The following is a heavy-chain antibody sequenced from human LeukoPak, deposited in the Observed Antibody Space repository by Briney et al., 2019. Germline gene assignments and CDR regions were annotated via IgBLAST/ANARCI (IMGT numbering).Heavy chain of an antibody. Sequence: ASVKVSCKASGYTFTGYYMHWVRQAPGQGLEWMGWINPNSGGTNYAQKFQGWVTMTRDTSISTAYMELSRLRSDDTAVYYCARSPGWFGGSVWFQHWGQGTLVTVSS. CDR1: GYTFTGYY. CDR3: ARSPGWFGGSVWFQH. J-gene: IGHJ1*01. D-gene: IGHD3-10*01. V-gene: IGHV1-2*04. CDR2: INPNSGGT.